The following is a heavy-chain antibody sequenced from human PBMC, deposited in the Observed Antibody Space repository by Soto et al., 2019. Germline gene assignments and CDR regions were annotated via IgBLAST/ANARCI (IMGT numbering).Heavy chain of an antibody. D-gene: IGHD4-17*01. CDR3: AKVNSIVGDGDHDY. CDR1: GFTFTTYA. CDR2: ISSSGDIP. J-gene: IGHJ4*02. Sequence: EVQLLESGGGLVQPGGSLRLSCAASGFTFTTYAMSWVRQPPGKGLEWISGISSSGDIPYYADSVKGRFTISRDQSKKTVYLQMNSLRAEDTALYYCAKVNSIVGDGDHDYWGQGTLVSVSS. V-gene: IGHV3-23*01.